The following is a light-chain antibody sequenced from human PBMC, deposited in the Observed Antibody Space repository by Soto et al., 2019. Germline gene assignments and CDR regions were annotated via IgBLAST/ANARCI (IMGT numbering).Light chain of an antibody. CDR3: QQANSFPWT. J-gene: IGKJ1*01. CDR1: QGINSR. V-gene: IGKV1-12*01. Sequence: DIQMTQSPSSVSASVGDRVIITCRARQGINSRLAWYQQKAGRAPKLLIYSASSLLSGVPSRFSGSASGTDFTLTISSLQPEDFATYYCQQANSFPWTFGQGTKVEIK. CDR2: SAS.